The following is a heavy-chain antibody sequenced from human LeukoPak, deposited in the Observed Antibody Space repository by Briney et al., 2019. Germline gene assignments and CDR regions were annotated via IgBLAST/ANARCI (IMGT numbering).Heavy chain of an antibody. Sequence: GGSLRLSCAASGFTFSSYGMHWFRQAPGKGLEWVAVIWYDESNKYYADSVKGRFTISRDNSKNTLYLQMNSLRAEDTAVYYCAKDLTPYCSGGSCYSSHDAFDIWGQGTMVTVSS. CDR3: AKDLTPYCSGGSCYSSHDAFDI. V-gene: IGHV3-33*06. CDR2: IWYDESNK. D-gene: IGHD2-15*01. CDR1: GFTFSSYG. J-gene: IGHJ3*02.